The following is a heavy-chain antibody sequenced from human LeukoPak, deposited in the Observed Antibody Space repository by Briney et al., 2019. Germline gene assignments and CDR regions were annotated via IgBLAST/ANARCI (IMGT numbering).Heavy chain of an antibody. D-gene: IGHD3-10*01. CDR2: IYYSGRT. Sequence: SETLSLTCTVSGGSISSTSYYWGWIRQPPGKGLEWIGSIYYSGRTYYNPSLKSRVTISVDTSKNQFSLKLSSVTAADTAVYYCARGLAAMVRGVSNWFDPWGQGTLVTVSS. CDR3: ARGLAAMVRGVSNWFDP. CDR1: GGSISSTSYY. J-gene: IGHJ5*02. V-gene: IGHV4-39*07.